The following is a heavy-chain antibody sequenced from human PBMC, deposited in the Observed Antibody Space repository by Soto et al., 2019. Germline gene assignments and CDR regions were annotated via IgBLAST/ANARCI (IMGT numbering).Heavy chain of an antibody. V-gene: IGHV3-66*01. CDR2: IQSGGTT. CDR1: GFTVSSKY. CDR3: ARDDVLCYGGRCYGVPLDV. D-gene: IGHD2-15*01. J-gene: IGHJ6*04. Sequence: GGSLRLSCAASGFTVSSKYMTWVRQAPGKGLEWVSLIQSGGTTYYADSVKGRFTISRDTSENTLHLQMDSLRVEDTAVYYCARDDVLCYGGRCYGVPLDVWGKGNTVTGSS.